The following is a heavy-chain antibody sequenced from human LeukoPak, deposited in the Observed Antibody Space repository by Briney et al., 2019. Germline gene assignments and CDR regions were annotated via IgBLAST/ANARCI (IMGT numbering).Heavy chain of an antibody. CDR3: ARDWGDYGGNGRFDY. CDR1: GFTFSSYA. V-gene: IGHV3-30-3*01. J-gene: IGHJ4*02. D-gene: IGHD4-23*01. CDR2: ISYEGSNK. Sequence: PGGSLRLSCAASGFTFSSYAMHWVRQAPGKGLEWVAVISYEGSNKYYADSVKGRFTISRDNSKNTLYLQMNRLRAEATAVYYCARDWGDYGGNGRFDYWGQGTLVTVSS.